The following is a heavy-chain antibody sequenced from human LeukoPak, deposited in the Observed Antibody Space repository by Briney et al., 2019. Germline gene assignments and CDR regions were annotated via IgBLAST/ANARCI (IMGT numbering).Heavy chain of an antibody. Sequence: GASVKVSCKASGFTFSSSAIQWVRQARGQRLEWIGWIVVDNGKTNYAQKFQERVTITSDMSTRTAYMELNSLRSEDTAVYYCAATSGNYYNFVFDIWSQGTMVTVSS. J-gene: IGHJ3*02. V-gene: IGHV1-58*02. CDR3: AATSGNYYNFVFDI. D-gene: IGHD3-10*01. CDR1: GFTFSSSA. CDR2: IVVDNGKT.